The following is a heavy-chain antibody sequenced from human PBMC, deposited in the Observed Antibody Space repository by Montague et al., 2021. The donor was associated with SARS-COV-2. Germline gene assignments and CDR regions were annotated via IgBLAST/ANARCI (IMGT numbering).Heavy chain of an antibody. J-gene: IGHJ6*02. CDR3: ARDPWRITIFGVVTRYGMDV. Sequence: SETLSLTCIVSGGSVSSGSYYWSWIRQPPGKGLEWIGYTYYSGSTXYNPSLKSRVTISVDTSKNQFSLKLSSVTAADTAVYYCARDPWRITIFGVVTRYGMDVWGQGTTVTVSS. V-gene: IGHV4-61*01. CDR2: TYYSGST. D-gene: IGHD3-3*01. CDR1: GGSVSSGSYY.